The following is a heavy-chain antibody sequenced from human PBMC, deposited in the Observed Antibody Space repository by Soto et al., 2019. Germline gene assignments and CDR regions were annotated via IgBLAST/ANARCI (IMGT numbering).Heavy chain of an antibody. CDR1: EFTFSSYW. CDR3: ARGAAARGWFDP. J-gene: IGHJ5*02. D-gene: IGHD2-2*01. CDR2: INSDGSST. V-gene: IGHV3-74*01. Sequence: EVQLVESGGGLVQPGGSLRLSCAASEFTFSSYWMHWFRQAPGKGLVWVSRINSDGSSTSYADSVKGRFTISRDNAKNTLYLQMNSLRAEDTAVYYCARGAAARGWFDPWGQGTLVTVSS.